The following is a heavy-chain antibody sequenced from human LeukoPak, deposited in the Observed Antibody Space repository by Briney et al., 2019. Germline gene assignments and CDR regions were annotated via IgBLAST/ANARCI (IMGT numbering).Heavy chain of an antibody. J-gene: IGHJ4*02. CDR3: ARRVSIFGVVTFDY. CDR2: IYYSGST. V-gene: IGHV4-39*01. D-gene: IGHD3-3*01. CDR1: GGSISRSSYY. Sequence: PSETLSLTCTVSGGSISRSSYYWGWIRQPPGKGLEWIGSIYYSGSTYYNPSLKSRVTISVDTSKNQFSLKLSSVTAADTAVYYCARRVSIFGVVTFDYWGQGTLVTVSS.